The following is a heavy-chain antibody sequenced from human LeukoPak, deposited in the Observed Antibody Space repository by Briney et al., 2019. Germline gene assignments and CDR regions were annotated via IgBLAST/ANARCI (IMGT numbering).Heavy chain of an antibody. V-gene: IGHV3-74*01. CDR3: ARSRFCTSGGCYYDF. CDR2: IKPDVTTT. D-gene: IGHD2-8*01. CDR1: GFTFSTYW. J-gene: IGHJ4*02. Sequence: PGGSLRLSCAASGFTFSTYWMQWVRQAPGKGLVWVSGIKPDVTTTNYADSVKGRFTISRDNAKNTLFLQMNSLRAEDTAVYYCARSRFCTSGGCYYDFWGQGILVTVSS.